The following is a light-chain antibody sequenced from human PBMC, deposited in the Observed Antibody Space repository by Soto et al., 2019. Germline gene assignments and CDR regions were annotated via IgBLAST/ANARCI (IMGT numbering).Light chain of an antibody. CDR3: QQYYTTPIT. V-gene: IGKV4-1*01. J-gene: IGKJ4*01. Sequence: IVMTQPPDSLAVSLGERATINCKSSQSLLYTSNNKNYLAWFQQKPGQPPRLLIYWASTRESGVPDRFSGSGSGTDFTLTISSLQSEDVAVYYCQQYYTTPITFGGGTKVDIK. CDR1: QSLLYTSNNKNY. CDR2: WAS.